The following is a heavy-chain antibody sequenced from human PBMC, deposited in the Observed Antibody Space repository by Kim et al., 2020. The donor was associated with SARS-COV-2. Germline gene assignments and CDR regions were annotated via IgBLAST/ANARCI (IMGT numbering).Heavy chain of an antibody. Sequence: SVKVSCKASGGTFSSYAISWVRQAPGQGLEWMGRIIPILGIANYAQKFQGRVTITADKSTSTAYMELSSLRSEDTAVYYCARLYNWNGFPAFDYWGQGTLVTVSS. J-gene: IGHJ4*02. CDR3: ARLYNWNGFPAFDY. CDR2: IIPILGIA. CDR1: GGTFSSYA. V-gene: IGHV1-69*04. D-gene: IGHD1-20*01.